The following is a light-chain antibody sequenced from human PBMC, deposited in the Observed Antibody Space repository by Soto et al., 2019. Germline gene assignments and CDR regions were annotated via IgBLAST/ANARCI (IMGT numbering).Light chain of an antibody. CDR2: EVN. CDR3: SSYTSRSTLEV. V-gene: IGLV2-14*01. J-gene: IGLJ3*02. CDR1: SSDIGGYKF. Sequence: QSVLTQPASVSGSLGQSITISCTGTSSDIGGYKFVSWYQQHPGKAPKLMIYEVNNRPSGVSNRFSGSKSGNTASLTISGLQADDEAYYYCSSYTSRSTLEVFGGGTKLTVL.